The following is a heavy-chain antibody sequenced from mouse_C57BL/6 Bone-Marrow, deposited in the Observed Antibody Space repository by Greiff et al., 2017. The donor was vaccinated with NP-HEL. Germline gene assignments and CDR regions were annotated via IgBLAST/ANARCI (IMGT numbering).Heavy chain of an antibody. J-gene: IGHJ1*03. D-gene: IGHD1-1*01. V-gene: IGHV1-81*01. CDR2: IYPRSGNT. Sequence: VKLMESGAELARPGASVKLSCKASGYTFTSYGISWVKQRTGQGLEWIGEIYPRSGNTYYNEKFKGKATLTADKSSSTAYMELRSLTSEDSAVYFCARDYGSSYRYFDVWGTGTTVTVSS. CDR3: ARDYGSSYRYFDV. CDR1: GYTFTSYG.